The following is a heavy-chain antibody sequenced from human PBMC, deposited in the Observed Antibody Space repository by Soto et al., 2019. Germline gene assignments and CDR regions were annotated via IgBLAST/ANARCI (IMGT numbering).Heavy chain of an antibody. CDR2: IYYSGST. V-gene: IGHV4-39*01. D-gene: IGHD3-10*01. J-gene: IGHJ4*02. Sequence: QLQLQESGPGLVKPSETLSLTCTVSGGSISSSSYYWGWIRQPPGKGLEWIGSIYYSGSTYYNPSLKSRVTISVDTSKNQFSLKLSSVTAADTAVYYCASDTGTLYGSGGLAYYFDYWGQGTLVTVSS. CDR3: ASDTGTLYGSGGLAYYFDY. CDR1: GGSISSSSYY.